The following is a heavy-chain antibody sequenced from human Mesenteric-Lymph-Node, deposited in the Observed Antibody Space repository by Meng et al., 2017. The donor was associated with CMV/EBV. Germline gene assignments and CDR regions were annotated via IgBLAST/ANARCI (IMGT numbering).Heavy chain of an antibody. CDR1: GFTFSGYS. J-gene: IGHJ5*02. V-gene: IGHV3-48*04. Sequence: GESLKISCAASGFTFSGYSMNWVRQVPGKGLEWLSYISGSGTTISYADSVKGRFTISGDNAKNSVYLQMNNLRAEDTAMYYCAGWKGFEWELKGHWFDPWGQGTLVTVSS. D-gene: IGHD1-26*01. CDR2: ISGSGTTI. CDR3: AGWKGFEWELKGHWFDP.